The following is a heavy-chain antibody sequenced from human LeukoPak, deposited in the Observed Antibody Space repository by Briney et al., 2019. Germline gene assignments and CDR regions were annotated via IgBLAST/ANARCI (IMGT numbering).Heavy chain of an antibody. Sequence: GGSLRLSCAASGFTFSSHSMDWVRQAPGKGLEWISYISRTSVTIYYADSVKGRFTISRDNAKNSLSLQMNSLRAEDTAVYYCARRCSGGNCYAMDVWGQGTTVTVSS. CDR2: ISRTSVTI. CDR1: GFTFSSHS. D-gene: IGHD2-15*01. CDR3: ARRCSGGNCYAMDV. V-gene: IGHV3-48*04. J-gene: IGHJ6*02.